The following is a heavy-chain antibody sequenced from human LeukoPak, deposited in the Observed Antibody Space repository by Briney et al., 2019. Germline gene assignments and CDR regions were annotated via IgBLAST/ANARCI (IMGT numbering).Heavy chain of an antibody. CDR3: ARGTAMGPHGAFDI. D-gene: IGHD5-18*01. CDR1: GGSISSGGYS. Sequence: PSETLSLTCAVSGGSISSGGYSWSWIRQPPGKGLEWIGYIYHSGSTYYNPSLKSRVTISVDRSKNQFSLKLSSVTAADTAVYYCARGTAMGPHGAFDIWGQGTMVTVSS. CDR2: IYHSGST. V-gene: IGHV4-30-2*01. J-gene: IGHJ3*02.